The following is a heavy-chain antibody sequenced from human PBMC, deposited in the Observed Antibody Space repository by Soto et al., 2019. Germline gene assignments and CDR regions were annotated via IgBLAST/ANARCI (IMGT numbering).Heavy chain of an antibody. V-gene: IGHV6-1*01. CDR1: GDSVSSNSAA. J-gene: IGHJ6*02. CDR2: AYYRSQWYY. D-gene: IGHD2-2*02. CDR3: TKQKCYCRTYNGMEV. Sequence: SQTLSLTCAISGDSVSSNSAAWNWIRQSPSRGLEWLGRAYYRSQWYYDSAVSVRSRITVIPDTSKNQFSLQLNSVTPEDTAVYYCTKQKCYCRTYNGMEVWGQGTTVTVSS.